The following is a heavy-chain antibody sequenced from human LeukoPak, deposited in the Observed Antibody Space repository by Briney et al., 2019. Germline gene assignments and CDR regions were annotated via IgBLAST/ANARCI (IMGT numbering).Heavy chain of an antibody. CDR1: GGTFSSYA. CDR2: INTNTGNP. CDR3: ARETHPDYGDYGGGSLLGYYYYGMDV. Sequence: GASVKVSCKASGGTFSSYAISWVRQAPGQGLEWMGWINTNTGNPTYAQGFTGRFVFSLDTSVSTAYLQISSLKAEDTAVYYCARETHPDYGDYGGGSLLGYYYYGMDVWGQGTTVTVSS. J-gene: IGHJ6*02. D-gene: IGHD4-17*01. V-gene: IGHV7-4-1*02.